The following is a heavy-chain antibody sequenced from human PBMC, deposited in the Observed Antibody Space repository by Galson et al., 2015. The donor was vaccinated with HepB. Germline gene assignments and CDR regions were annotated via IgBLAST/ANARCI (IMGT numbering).Heavy chain of an antibody. D-gene: IGHD6-19*01. J-gene: IGHJ4*02. Sequence: SLRLSCAASGFTFSGPAIHWVRQASGEGLEWVGRIRSKASSHATAYTASLKGRFTISRDDSKNTAYLHMNSLKTEDTAVYYCARLGDLSGYSSLWGQGTLVTVSS. CDR3: ARLGDLSGYSSL. CDR2: IRSKASSHAT. CDR1: GFTFSGPA. V-gene: IGHV3-73*01.